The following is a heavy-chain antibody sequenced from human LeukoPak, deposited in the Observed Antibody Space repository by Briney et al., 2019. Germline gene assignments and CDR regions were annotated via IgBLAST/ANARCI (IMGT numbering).Heavy chain of an antibody. Sequence: PQTLSLTCAVSGGSIRSGGYSWSWIRQPPGKGLEYIGYIYYSGSSYYNPSLKSRVTISVDRSKNQFSLKLSSVTAADTAVYYCATCGGDCYSGAPFGYWGQGTLVTVSS. V-gene: IGHV4-30-2*01. CDR3: ATCGGDCYSGAPFGY. J-gene: IGHJ4*02. CDR1: GGSIRSGGYS. CDR2: IYYSGSS. D-gene: IGHD2-21*02.